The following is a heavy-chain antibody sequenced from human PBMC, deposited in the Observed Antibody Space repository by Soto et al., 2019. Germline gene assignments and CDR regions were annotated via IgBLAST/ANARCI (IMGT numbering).Heavy chain of an antibody. J-gene: IGHJ6*03. D-gene: IGHD3-10*01. CDR2: IYYSGST. CDR3: ARDSHYYGSGSFRYHYYYYMDV. CDR1: GGSISSYY. V-gene: IGHV4-59*01. Sequence: SETLSLTCTVSGGSISSYYWSWIRQPPGKGLEWIGYIYYSGSTNYNPSLKSRVTISVGTSKNQFSLKLSSVTAADTAVYYCARDSHYYGSGSFRYHYYYYMDVWGKGTTVTVSS.